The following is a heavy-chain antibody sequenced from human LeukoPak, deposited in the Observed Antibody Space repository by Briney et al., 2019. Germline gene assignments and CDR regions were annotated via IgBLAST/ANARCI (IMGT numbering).Heavy chain of an antibody. J-gene: IGHJ4*02. Sequence: GGSLRLSCAASGFTFSSYSMNWVRQAPGKGLEWVSYISSSSSTIYHADSVKGRFTISRDNAKNSLYLQMNSLRDEDTAVYYGARSPITMVRGVIITWGQGTLVTVSS. CDR1: GFTFSSYS. CDR2: ISSSSSTI. D-gene: IGHD3-10*01. V-gene: IGHV3-48*02. CDR3: ARSPITMVRGVIIT.